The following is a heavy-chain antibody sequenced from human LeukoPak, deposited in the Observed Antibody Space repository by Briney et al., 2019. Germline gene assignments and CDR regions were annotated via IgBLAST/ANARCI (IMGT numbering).Heavy chain of an antibody. CDR1: GFTFSSYA. Sequence: QPGGSLRLSCAASGFTFSSYAMSWVRQAPGKGLEWVSAISGSGGSTYYADSVKGRFTISRDNSKNTLYLQMNSLRAEDTAVYYCAKDALYCSSTSCYVYFDYWGQGTLVTVSS. V-gene: IGHV3-23*01. CDR3: AKDALYCSSTSCYVYFDY. D-gene: IGHD2-2*01. CDR2: ISGSGGST. J-gene: IGHJ4*02.